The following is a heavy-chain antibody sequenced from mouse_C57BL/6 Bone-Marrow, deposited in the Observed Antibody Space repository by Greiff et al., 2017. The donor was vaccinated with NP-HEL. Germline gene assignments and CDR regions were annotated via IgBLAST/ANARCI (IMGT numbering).Heavy chain of an antibody. CDR2: ISSGSSTI. J-gene: IGHJ4*01. CDR1: GFTFSDYG. CDR3: ARPWLGAMDY. V-gene: IGHV5-17*01. Sequence: EVMLVESGGGLVKPGGSLKLSCAASGFTFSDYGMHWVRQAPEKGLEWVAYISSGSSTISYADTVKGRFTSSRDNAKNTLFLQMTSLRSEDTAMYYCARPWLGAMDYWGQGTSVTVSS. D-gene: IGHD2-2*01.